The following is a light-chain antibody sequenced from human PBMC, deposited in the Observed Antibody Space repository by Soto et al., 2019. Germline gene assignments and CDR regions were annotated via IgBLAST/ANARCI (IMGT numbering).Light chain of an antibody. CDR3: HQYGDSLWT. CDR2: GAS. J-gene: IGKJ1*01. Sequence: EIVLTQPAGTLSLSPGERVTLSCRASQSVSSNYLAWYQQKPGQAPRLLTYGASSRAAGIPDRFSGSGSGTDFTLTISRLEPEDFAVYYCHQYGDSLWTFGQGTKVDIK. V-gene: IGKV3-20*01. CDR1: QSVSSNY.